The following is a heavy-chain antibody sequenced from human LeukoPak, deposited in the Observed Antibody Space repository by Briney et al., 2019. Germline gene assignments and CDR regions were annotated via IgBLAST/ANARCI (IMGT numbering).Heavy chain of an antibody. CDR3: ARGAYCGGDCYLRTDAFDI. J-gene: IGHJ3*02. CDR1: GFTFDDYG. CDR2: INWNGGST. Sequence: GGSLRLSSAASGFTFDDYGMSWVRQAPGKGLEWVSGINWNGGSTGYADSVKGRFTISRDNAKNSLYLQMNSLRAEDTALYYCARGAYCGGDCYLRTDAFDIWGQGTMVTVSS. D-gene: IGHD2-21*02. V-gene: IGHV3-20*04.